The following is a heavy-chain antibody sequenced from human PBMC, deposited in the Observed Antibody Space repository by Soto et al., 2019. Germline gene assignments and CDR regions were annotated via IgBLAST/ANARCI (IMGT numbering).Heavy chain of an antibody. Sequence: SVKVSCKASGDIFDNYAISWVRQAPGQGLEWLGGISPVIGTTHYAQIFRGRLTITADRSTMTTYMELSGLKSEDTAIYFCARDYSGYDPALNRFDPWGQGTLVTGS. J-gene: IGHJ5*02. CDR1: GDIFDNYA. CDR2: ISPVIGTT. CDR3: ARDYSGYDPALNRFDP. V-gene: IGHV1-69*06. D-gene: IGHD5-12*01.